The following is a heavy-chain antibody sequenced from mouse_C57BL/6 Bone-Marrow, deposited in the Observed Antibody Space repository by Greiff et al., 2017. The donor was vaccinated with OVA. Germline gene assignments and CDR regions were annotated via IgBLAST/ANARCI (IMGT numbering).Heavy chain of an antibody. CDR1: GFNFKNTY. CDR3: ARELRHFDY. J-gene: IGHJ2*01. D-gene: IGHD2-4*01. CDR2: IDPANGNT. Sequence: VQLQQSVAELVRPGASVKLSCTASGFNFKNTYMHWVKQRPEQGLEWIGRIDPANGNTKYAPKFQGKATITADTSSNTAYLQLSSLTSEDTAIYYCARELRHFDYWGKGTTLTVSS. V-gene: IGHV14-3*01.